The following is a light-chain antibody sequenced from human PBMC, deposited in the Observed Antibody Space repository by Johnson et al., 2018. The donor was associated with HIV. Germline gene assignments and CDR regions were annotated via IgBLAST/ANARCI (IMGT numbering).Light chain of an antibody. Sequence: QSVLTQPPSVSAAPGQKVTISCSGSSSNIGNNYVSWYQQLPGTAPKLLIYDNNKRPSGIPDRFSGSKSGTSATLGITGLQTGDEADYYCGTWDSSLSAVAFVTGTKVTVL. CDR1: SSNIGNNY. CDR3: GTWDSSLSAVA. CDR2: DNN. J-gene: IGLJ1*01. V-gene: IGLV1-51*01.